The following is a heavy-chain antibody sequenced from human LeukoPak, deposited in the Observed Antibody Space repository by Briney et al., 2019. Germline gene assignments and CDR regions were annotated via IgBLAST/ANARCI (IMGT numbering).Heavy chain of an antibody. CDR3: ARDSRNYDILTGYYRDYYYYYYMDV. J-gene: IGHJ6*03. D-gene: IGHD3-9*01. V-gene: IGHV1-46*01. CDR1: GYTFTTYA. Sequence: ASVKVSCKASGYTFTTYAMNWVRQAPGQGLEWMGIINPSGGSTSYAQKFQGRVTMTRDMSTSTVYMELSSLRSEDTAVYYCARDSRNYDILTGYYRDYYYYYYMDVWGKGTTVTVSS. CDR2: INPSGGST.